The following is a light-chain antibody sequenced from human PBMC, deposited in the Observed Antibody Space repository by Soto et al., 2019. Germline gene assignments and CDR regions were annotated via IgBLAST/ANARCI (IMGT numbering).Light chain of an antibody. CDR3: QQYGSSPRVT. Sequence: EIVLTQSPGTLSLSPGERTTLSCRTSKSDSSSYLAWYQQKPGQAPRLLIYGASSRATGIPDRFSGSGSGTDFTLTISRREPEDFAVYYCQQYGSSPRVTFGGGTKVEIK. V-gene: IGKV3-20*01. CDR1: KSDSSSY. J-gene: IGKJ4*01. CDR2: GAS.